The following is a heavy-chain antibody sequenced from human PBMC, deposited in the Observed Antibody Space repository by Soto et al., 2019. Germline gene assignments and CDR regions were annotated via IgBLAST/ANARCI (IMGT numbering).Heavy chain of an antibody. J-gene: IGHJ4*02. D-gene: IGHD4-17*01. CDR1: GFTFSSYW. V-gene: IGHV3-74*01. CDR3: ARVDYGDSLYYDY. CDR2: INSDGSST. Sequence: GGSLRLSCAASGFTFSSYWMHWLRQAPGKGLVWVSRINSDGSSTSYADSVKGRFTISRDNAKNTLYLQMNSLRAEYTAVYYWARVDYGDSLYYDYWGPVTLVTVSS.